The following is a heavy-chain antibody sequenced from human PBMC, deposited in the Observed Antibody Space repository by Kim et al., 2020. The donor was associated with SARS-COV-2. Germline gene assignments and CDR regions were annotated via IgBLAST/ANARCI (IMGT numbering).Heavy chain of an antibody. D-gene: IGHD6-13*01. CDR2: ISWSAGST. V-gene: IGHV3-23*01. J-gene: IGHJ6*02. CDR1: GFTFSSYA. CDR3: AKGTIEVASGYYFGMDV. Sequence: GGSLRLSCAASGFTFSSYAMSWVRQAPGKGLEWVSTISWSAGSTYYADSVKGRFTISRDKSKNTLYLQMNSLRAEDTAVYYCAKGTIEVASGYYFGMDVWGQGHTVTVSS.